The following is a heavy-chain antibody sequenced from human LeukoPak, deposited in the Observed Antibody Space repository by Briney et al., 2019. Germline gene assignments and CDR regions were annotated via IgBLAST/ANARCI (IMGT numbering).Heavy chain of an antibody. J-gene: IGHJ6*02. CDR3: ARDQTRRITIFGVVTPARYYYYGMDV. D-gene: IGHD3-3*01. CDR1: GFTFSSYW. CDR2: ISSSGSTI. V-gene: IGHV3-48*04. Sequence: GGSLRLSCAASGFTFSSYWMSWVRQAPGKGLEWVSYISSSGSTIYYADSVKGRFTISRDNAKNSLYLQMNSLRAEDTAVYYCARDQTRRITIFGVVTPARYYYYGMDVWGQGTTVTVSS.